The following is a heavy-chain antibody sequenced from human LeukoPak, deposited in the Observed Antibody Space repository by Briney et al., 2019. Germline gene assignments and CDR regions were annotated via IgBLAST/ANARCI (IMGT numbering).Heavy chain of an antibody. J-gene: IGHJ4*02. CDR3: ARGAFYFDY. CDR2: ISSSSSHI. Sequence: GGSLRLSCAASGVTFSSYSMNWVRQAPGKGLEWVSSISSSSSHIYYADSVKGRFTISRDNAKNSLYLQMNSLRAEDTAVYYCARGAFYFDYWGQGTLVTVST. V-gene: IGHV3-21*01. D-gene: IGHD3-3*02. CDR1: GVTFSSYS.